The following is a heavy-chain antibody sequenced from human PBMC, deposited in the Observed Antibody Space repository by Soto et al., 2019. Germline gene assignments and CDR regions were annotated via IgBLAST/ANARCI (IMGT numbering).Heavy chain of an antibody. CDR2: IDSAAYGDVP. D-gene: IGHD7-27*01. J-gene: IGHJ2*01. CDR1: GFIYSTHA. V-gene: IGHV3-23*01. Sequence: VQLLESGGGLVQPGGSLTLSCAASGFIYSTHAMSWVRQAPGKGLEWVSCIDSAAYGDVPYYADSVKCRFTISRDNSKNTHYLQMNSLSVEDTAIYYCATVHPWGTWYFDVWGRGPLVTVSS. CDR3: ATVHPWGTWYFDV.